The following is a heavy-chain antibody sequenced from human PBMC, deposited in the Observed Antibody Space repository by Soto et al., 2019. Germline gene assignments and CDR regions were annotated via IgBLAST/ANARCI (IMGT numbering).Heavy chain of an antibody. Sequence: SVKVSCKAPGGTFSSYAISWVRQAPGQGXEWMGGIIPIFGTANYAQKFQGRVTITADESTSTAYMELSSLRSEDTAVYYCARDIRYWSGGSCYRPGAFDIWGQGTMVTVSS. CDR1: GGTFSSYA. CDR3: ARDIRYWSGGSCYRPGAFDI. J-gene: IGHJ3*02. V-gene: IGHV1-69*13. CDR2: IIPIFGTA. D-gene: IGHD2-15*01.